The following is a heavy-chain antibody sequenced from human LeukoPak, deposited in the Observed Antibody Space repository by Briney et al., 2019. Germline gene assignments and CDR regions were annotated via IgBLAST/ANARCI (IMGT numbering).Heavy chain of an antibody. Sequence: SETLSLTCTVSGGSISSGDYYWSWIRQPPGKGLEWIGNIYYSGSTYYNPSLKSRVTISVDTSKNQFSLKLSSVTAADTAVYYCARAGNQLLYFPYFDYWGQGTLVTVSS. CDR1: GGSISSGDYY. CDR2: IYYSGST. V-gene: IGHV4-30-4*01. D-gene: IGHD2-2*02. CDR3: ARAGNQLLYFPYFDY. J-gene: IGHJ4*02.